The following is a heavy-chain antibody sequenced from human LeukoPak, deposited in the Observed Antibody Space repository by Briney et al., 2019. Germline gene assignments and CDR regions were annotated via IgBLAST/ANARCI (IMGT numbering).Heavy chain of an antibody. J-gene: IGHJ4*02. CDR3: ARERSSGWYFDY. Sequence: GSLRLSCAASGFTFSSYSMNWVRQAPGKGLEWVSSISSSSSYIYYADSVKGRFTISRDNAKNSLYLQMNSLRAEDTAVYYCARERSSGWYFDYWGQGTLVTVSS. D-gene: IGHD6-19*01. CDR2: ISSSSSYI. CDR1: GFTFSSYS. V-gene: IGHV3-21*01.